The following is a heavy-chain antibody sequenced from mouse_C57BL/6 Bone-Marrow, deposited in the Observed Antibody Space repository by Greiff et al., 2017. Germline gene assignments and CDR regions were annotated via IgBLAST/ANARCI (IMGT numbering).Heavy chain of an antibody. Sequence: EVQLQQSGAELVRPGASVKLSCTASGFNIKDDYMHWVKQRPEQGLEWIGWIDPENGATEYASKFQGKATITADTSSNTAYLQLSSLTSEDTAVYYCTTRDYYGSSYWGQGTTLTVSS. D-gene: IGHD1-1*01. CDR2: IDPENGAT. J-gene: IGHJ2*01. V-gene: IGHV14-4*01. CDR1: GFNIKDDY. CDR3: TTRDYYGSSY.